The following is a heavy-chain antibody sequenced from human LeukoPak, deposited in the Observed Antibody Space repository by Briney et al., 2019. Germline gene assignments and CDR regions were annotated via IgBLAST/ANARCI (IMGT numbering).Heavy chain of an antibody. J-gene: IGHJ5*02. Sequence: PGGSLRLSCSASGFTFSTFAMSWVRQAPGKGLEWVSSISTSGTVTYYADSMKGRFTISRDNSKDTVHLQMNSLRAEDTAIYFCARVGSSTTWYQGFDPWGQGTLVTVSS. V-gene: IGHV3-23*01. CDR2: ISTSGTVT. D-gene: IGHD2-2*01. CDR1: GFTFSTFA. CDR3: ARVGSSTTWYQGFDP.